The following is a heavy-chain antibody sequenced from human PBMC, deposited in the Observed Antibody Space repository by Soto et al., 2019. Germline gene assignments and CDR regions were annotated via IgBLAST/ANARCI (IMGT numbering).Heavy chain of an antibody. CDR1: VGSISVFGCS. CDR2: IYHSGST. V-gene: IGHV4-30-2*01. J-gene: IGHJ4*02. CDR3: ARGYGDYAGDFDY. D-gene: IGHD4-17*01. Sequence: SWAVSVGSISVFGCSWSWIRHPPGKGLEWIVYIYHSGSTYYNPSLKSRVTISVDRSKNQFSLKLSSVTAADTAVYYCARGYGDYAGDFDYWGQGTLVTVSS.